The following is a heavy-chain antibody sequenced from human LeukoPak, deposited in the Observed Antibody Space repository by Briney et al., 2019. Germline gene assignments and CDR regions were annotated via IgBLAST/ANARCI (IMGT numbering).Heavy chain of an antibody. CDR2: IYSGGSA. J-gene: IGHJ4*02. Sequence: GGSLRLSCAASGLTVSTNYMSWVRQAPGKGLEWVSVIYSGGSAYYADSVKGRFTISRDNSKNTLYLQMNSLRAEDTAVYYCAGGRSGSYYFDYWGQGTLVTVSS. D-gene: IGHD1-26*01. CDR1: GLTVSTNY. CDR3: AGGRSGSYYFDY. V-gene: IGHV3-53*01.